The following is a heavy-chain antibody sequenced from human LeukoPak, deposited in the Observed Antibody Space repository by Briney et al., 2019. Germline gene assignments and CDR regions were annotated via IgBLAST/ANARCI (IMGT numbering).Heavy chain of an antibody. J-gene: IGHJ4*02. CDR3: VQEHFDTSGYYSRFDN. CDR2: ISGSGGST. D-gene: IGHD3-22*01. V-gene: IGHV3-23*01. CDR1: GFTFSSYA. Sequence: GGSLRLSCAASGFTFSSYAMSWVRQAPGKGLEWVSAISGSGGSTYYADSVKGRFTISRDNSQNTVYLHMNSLRADDTAVYYCVQEHFDTSGYYSRFDNWGQGILVTVSS.